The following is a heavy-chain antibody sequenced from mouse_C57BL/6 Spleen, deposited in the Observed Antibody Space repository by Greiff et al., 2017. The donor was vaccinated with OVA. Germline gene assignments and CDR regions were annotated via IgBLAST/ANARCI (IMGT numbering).Heavy chain of an antibody. D-gene: IGHD3-2*02. V-gene: IGHV1-80*01. CDR2: IYPGDGDT. CDR1: GYAFSSYW. CDR3: ARHASSGYGGDY. Sequence: QVQLQQSGAELVKPGASVKISCKASGYAFSSYWMNWVKQRPGQGLEWIGQIYPGDGDTTYNGKFKGKATLTADKSSSPAYMQLSSLTSEDSAVYFYARHASSGYGGDYWGQGTSVTFSS. J-gene: IGHJ4*01.